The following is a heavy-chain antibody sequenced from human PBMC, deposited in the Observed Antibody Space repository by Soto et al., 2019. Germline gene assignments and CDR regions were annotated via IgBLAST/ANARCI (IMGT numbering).Heavy chain of an antibody. CDR1: GYSFTSYW. V-gene: IGHV5-10-1*01. D-gene: IGHD1-26*01. CDR3: ATGIVGAPVSYYYYGMDV. J-gene: IGHJ6*02. CDR2: IDPSDSYT. Sequence: GESLKISCKGCGYSFTSYWISWVRQLPGKGLEWMGRIDPSDSYTNYSPSFQGHVTISADKSISAAYLQWSSLKASDTAMYYCATGIVGAPVSYYYYGMDVWGQGTTVTVSS.